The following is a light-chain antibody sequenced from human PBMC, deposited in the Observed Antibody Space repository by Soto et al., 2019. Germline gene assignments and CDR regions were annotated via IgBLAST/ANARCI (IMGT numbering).Light chain of an antibody. CDR2: DSS. Sequence: EIVLTQSPATLSSSPGERATLSCRASQSLSSNFLACYQQKPGQPPRLLIYDSSTRDTGFPDRFSGSGSGTDFTLTIIRLEPEDFAVYYCQQYDISPWTFGHGTKVEIK. CDR1: QSLSSNF. V-gene: IGKV3-20*01. J-gene: IGKJ1*01. CDR3: QQYDISPWT.